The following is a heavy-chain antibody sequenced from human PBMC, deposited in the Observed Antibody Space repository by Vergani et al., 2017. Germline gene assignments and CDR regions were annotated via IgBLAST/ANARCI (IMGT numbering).Heavy chain of an antibody. V-gene: IGHV3-11*06. CDR1: GFTFSDYY. CDR3: ARVRKDLVGDEDNWYFDL. Sequence: QVQLVETGGGLVKTGGSLRLSCAASGFTFSDYYMSWIRQAPGKGREWVSYISSSSSYTNYADSVKGRFTISRDNAKNSLYMQMNSLRAEDTAVYYCARVRKDLVGDEDNWYFDLWGRGTLVTVSS. CDR2: ISSSSSYT. D-gene: IGHD1-26*01. J-gene: IGHJ2*01.